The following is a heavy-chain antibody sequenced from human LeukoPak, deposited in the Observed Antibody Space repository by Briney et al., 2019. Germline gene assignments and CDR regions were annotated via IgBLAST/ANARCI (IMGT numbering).Heavy chain of an antibody. CDR2: IYYSGST. J-gene: IGHJ3*02. V-gene: IGHV4-39*02. CDR1: GGSISSSSYY. CDR3: ARDPSVAFDI. Sequence: PSETLSLTCTVSGGSISSSSYYWGWIRQPPGKGLEWIGSIYYSGSTYYNPSLKSRVTISVDTSKNQFSLKLSSVTAADTAVYYCARDPSVAFDIWGQGTMVTVSS.